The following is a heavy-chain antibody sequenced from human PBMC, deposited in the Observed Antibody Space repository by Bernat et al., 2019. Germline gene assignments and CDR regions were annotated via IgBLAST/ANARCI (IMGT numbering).Heavy chain of an antibody. CDR3: ARQDDFWSGFVV. J-gene: IGHJ5*02. CDR1: GFTVSSNY. CDR2: IYSDGNT. D-gene: IGHD3-3*01. V-gene: IGHV3-66*04. Sequence: EVQLVESGGNLVQPGGSLRLSCAASGFTVSSNYMSWVRQAPGKGLEWVSTIYSDGNTYYADSVKGRFVSSRDNSKNTLFLHMSRLRADDMALYYCARQDDFWSGFVVWGQGTLVTVSS.